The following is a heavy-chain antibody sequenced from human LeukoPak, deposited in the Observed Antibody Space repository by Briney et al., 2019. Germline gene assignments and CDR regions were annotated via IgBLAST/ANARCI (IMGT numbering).Heavy chain of an antibody. Sequence: SETLSLTCAIYGGSFGGYYWNCLRQSPGKGLEWVGEINHSGSINYNPSLKSRVTILVDTYKNQFSLKLSSMTAADTAVYYCARFPCSGDSCYSGIRAFDIWGQGTMVTVSS. D-gene: IGHD2-15*01. V-gene: IGHV4-34*01. CDR2: INHSGSI. CDR3: ARFPCSGDSCYSGIRAFDI. J-gene: IGHJ3*02. CDR1: GGSFGGYY.